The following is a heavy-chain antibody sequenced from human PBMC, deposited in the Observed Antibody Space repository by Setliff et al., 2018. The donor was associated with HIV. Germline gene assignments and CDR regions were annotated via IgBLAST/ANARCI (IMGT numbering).Heavy chain of an antibody. CDR2: IIHSGST. V-gene: IGHV4-34*12. J-gene: IGHJ4*02. CDR3: ARRSGWSLDY. D-gene: IGHD6-19*01. Sequence: PSETLSLTCAVYGGSFSSYHWSWIRQPPGKGLEWIGEIIHSGSTNYNPSLKSRVTISVDTSKNQFSLKLSSVTAADTAVYYCARRSGWSLDYWGQGTLVTVSS. CDR1: GGSFSSYH.